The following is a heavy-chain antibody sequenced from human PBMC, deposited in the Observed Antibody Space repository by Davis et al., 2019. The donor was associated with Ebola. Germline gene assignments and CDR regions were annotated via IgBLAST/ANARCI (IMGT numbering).Heavy chain of an antibody. CDR1: GYTFTSYG. V-gene: IGHV1-18*01. CDR2: ISAYNGNT. Sequence: ASVKVSCKASGYTFTSYGISWVRQAPGQGLEWMGWISAYNGNTNYAQKLQGRVTMTTDTSTSTAYMELRSLRSDDTAVYYCTRGGSSGWYHYYYGMDVWGQGTTVTVSS. CDR3: TRGGSSGWYHYYYGMDV. D-gene: IGHD6-19*01. J-gene: IGHJ6*02.